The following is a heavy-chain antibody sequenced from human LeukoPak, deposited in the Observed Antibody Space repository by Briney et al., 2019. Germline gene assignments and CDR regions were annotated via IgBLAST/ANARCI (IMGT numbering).Heavy chain of an antibody. CDR1: GGTFSSYG. V-gene: IGHV1-69*13. D-gene: IGHD2-21*01. CDR2: IIPIFGTA. Sequence: ASVKVSCKASGGTFSSYGIGWVRQAPGQGLEWMGGIIPIFGTANYAQKFQGRVTITADESTSTAYMELSSLRSEDTAVYYCARTPCGNCYFDYWGQGTLVTVSS. J-gene: IGHJ4*02. CDR3: ARTPCGNCYFDY.